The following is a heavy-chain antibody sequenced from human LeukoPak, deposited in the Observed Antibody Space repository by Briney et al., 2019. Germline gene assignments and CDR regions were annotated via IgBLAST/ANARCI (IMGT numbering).Heavy chain of an antibody. CDR1: GFTSSTYA. Sequence: PGRYLRLYCAASGFTSSTYAMHWVRRAPGKGLEWVAGISYDGSKKYYADSVRGRFTISRDNSKNTLFLQMNSLRAEDTAVYCCARDLAVSGSFTHYFDYWGQGTLVTVSS. CDR2: ISYDGSKK. CDR3: ARDLAVSGSFTHYFDY. D-gene: IGHD3-10*01. J-gene: IGHJ4*02. V-gene: IGHV3-30*04.